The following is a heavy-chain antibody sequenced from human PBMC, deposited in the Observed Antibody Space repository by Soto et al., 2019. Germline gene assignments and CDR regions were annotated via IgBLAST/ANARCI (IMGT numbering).Heavy chain of an antibody. CDR3: AHKVYGDYPLDY. V-gene: IGHV2-5*02. CDR1: GFSLSTSGVG. Sequence: QITLKESGPTLVKPTQTLALTCTFSGFSLSTSGVGVCWFRQPPGKALEWLAVIYWENSKHYSPSLESRLTNTKDTSKNQVVLTMTNMDPVDTATYYCAHKVYGDYPLDYWGQGTLVTVSS. D-gene: IGHD4-17*01. J-gene: IGHJ4*02. CDR2: IYWENSK.